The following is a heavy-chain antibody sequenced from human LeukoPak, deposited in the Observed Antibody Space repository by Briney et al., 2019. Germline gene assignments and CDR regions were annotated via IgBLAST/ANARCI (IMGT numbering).Heavy chain of an antibody. CDR3: APWGSGNKRNYFDY. Sequence: PGGSLRLSCAASGFTFTTYAIHWVRQAPGKGLEWVAVISYDGIDKYYADFVQGRFTISRDNSKNTLYLQMNSLRAEDTAVYYCAPWGSGNKRNYFDYWGQGTLVTVSS. CDR2: ISYDGIDK. V-gene: IGHV3-30*07. CDR1: GFTFTTYA. D-gene: IGHD3-16*01. J-gene: IGHJ4*02.